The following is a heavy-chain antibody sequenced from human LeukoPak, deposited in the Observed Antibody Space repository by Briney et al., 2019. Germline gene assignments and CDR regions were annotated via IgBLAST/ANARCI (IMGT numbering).Heavy chain of an antibody. CDR3: ARIDYGGNAYYFDY. J-gene: IGHJ4*01. CDR1: GGSISSGDYY. V-gene: IGHV4-30-4*01. CDR2: IYNSGNT. D-gene: IGHD4-23*01. Sequence: SQTLSLTCTVSGGSISSGDYYWSWVRQPPGKGLEWIGYIYNSGNTYYNPSLMSRLTISVDLSENQFSLSLSSVTAADTAVYYCARIDYGGNAYYFDYWGHGTLVTVSP.